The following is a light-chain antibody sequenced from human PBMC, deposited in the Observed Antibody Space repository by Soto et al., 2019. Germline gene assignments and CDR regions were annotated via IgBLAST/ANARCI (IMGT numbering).Light chain of an antibody. J-gene: IGKJ1*01. V-gene: IGKV3-20*01. CDR3: QYYGTSPQT. CDR2: GAY. CDR1: QSVSSSY. Sequence: EIVSTLFIDTQSVCPRERPALSCIASQSVSSSYLVWHQQKPGQAPRLLIYGAYSRDTGIPDRFSGSGSGTDFTLTISRLEPEDFAVYYCQYYGTSPQTFGQGTKVDIK.